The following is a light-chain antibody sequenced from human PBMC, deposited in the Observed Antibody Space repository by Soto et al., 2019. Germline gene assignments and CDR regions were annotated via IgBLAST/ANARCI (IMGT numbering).Light chain of an antibody. V-gene: IGLV2-8*01. CDR2: EVN. CDR1: SSDIGAYNY. CDR3: TSYGGRDNLM. Sequence: QSVLTQPPSASGSPGQSVTISCTGTSSDIGAYNYVSWFQQHPGEAPKLIISEVNKRPSGVPDRFSGSKSGNTASLNVSGLQAEDEADYYCTSYGGRDNLMFGRGTKLTVL. J-gene: IGLJ3*02.